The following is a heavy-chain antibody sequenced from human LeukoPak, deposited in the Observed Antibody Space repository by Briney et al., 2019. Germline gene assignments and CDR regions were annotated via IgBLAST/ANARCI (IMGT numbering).Heavy chain of an antibody. CDR3: AKLAGRRQWLVPLRY. CDR1: GFTFSSYA. CDR2: IWYDGSNK. V-gene: IGHV3-33*06. J-gene: IGHJ4*02. Sequence: GGSLRLSCAASGFTFSSYAMSWVRQAPGKGLEWVAVIWYDGSNKYYADSVKGRFTISRDNSKNTLYLQMNSLRAEDTAVYYCAKLAGRRQWLVPLRYWGQGTLVTVSS. D-gene: IGHD6-19*01.